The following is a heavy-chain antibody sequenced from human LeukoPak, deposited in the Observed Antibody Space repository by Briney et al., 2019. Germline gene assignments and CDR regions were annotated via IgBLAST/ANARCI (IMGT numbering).Heavy chain of an antibody. CDR1: GYTFTGYY. V-gene: IGHV1-58*02. Sequence: SVKVSCKASGYTFTGYYMQWVRQARGQRLEWIGWIVVGSGNTNYAQKFQERVTITRDMSTSTAYMELSSLRSEDTAVYYCAAAEHYDILTGYSYFDYWGQGTLVTVSS. CDR3: AAAEHYDILTGYSYFDY. D-gene: IGHD3-9*01. CDR2: IVVGSGNT. J-gene: IGHJ4*02.